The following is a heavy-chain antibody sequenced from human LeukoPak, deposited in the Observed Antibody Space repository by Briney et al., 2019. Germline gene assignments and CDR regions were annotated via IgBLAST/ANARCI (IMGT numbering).Heavy chain of an antibody. CDR1: GGSISSYY. CDR2: IYYSGST. D-gene: IGHD5-18*01. CDR3: ARVGIYSYGFPSEYYYYYMDV. J-gene: IGHJ6*03. V-gene: IGHV4-59*01. Sequence: MSSETLSLTCTVSGGSISSYYWSWIRQPPGKGLEWIGYIYYSGSTNYKPSLKSRVTISVDTSKNQFSLKLSSVTAADTAVYYCARVGIYSYGFPSEYYYYYMDVWGKGTTVTISS.